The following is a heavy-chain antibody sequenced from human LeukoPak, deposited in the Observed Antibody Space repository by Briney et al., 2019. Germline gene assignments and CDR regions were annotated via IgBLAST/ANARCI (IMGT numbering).Heavy chain of an antibody. CDR1: GGTFSSYA. V-gene: IGHV1-69*04. J-gene: IGHJ4*02. CDR3: ARERDSSGFFDY. Sequence: SVKVSCKASGGTFSSYAISWVRQAPGQGLEWMGRIIPILGIANYAQKFQGRVTITADKSTSTAYMELSSLRSEDTAVYYCARERDSSGFFDYWGQGTLVTVSS. D-gene: IGHD3-22*01. CDR2: IIPILGIA.